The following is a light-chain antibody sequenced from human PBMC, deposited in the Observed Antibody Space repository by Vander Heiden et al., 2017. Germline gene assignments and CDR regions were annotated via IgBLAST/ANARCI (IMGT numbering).Light chain of an antibody. V-gene: IGKV2-28*01. CDR1: QSLLHSNGYNY. Sequence: IAMTQSPLSLPVTPGAPASISCRSSQSLLHSNGYNYLDWYLQKPGQSPQLLIYLGSNRASGVPDRFSGSGSGTDFTLKISRVEAEDVGVYYCMQSLQTPPTFGQGTKLEIK. CDR3: MQSLQTPPT. J-gene: IGKJ1*01. CDR2: LGS.